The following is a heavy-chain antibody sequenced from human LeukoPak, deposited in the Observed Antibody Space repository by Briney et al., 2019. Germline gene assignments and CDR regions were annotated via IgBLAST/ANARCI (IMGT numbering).Heavy chain of an antibody. CDR2: INPHSGDT. D-gene: IGHD4-17*01. CDR1: GYTFTDYY. V-gene: IGHV1-2*02. J-gene: IGHJ4*02. Sequence: ASVTVSSKASGYTFTDYYMHWVRQAPGQGLEWIGWINPHSGDTHYAERFQGRVTMTRDTSISTAYMDLSRLGSDDTAVYYCARGSALRQTTGTTFDYWGQGTLVTVSS. CDR3: ARGSALRQTTGTTFDY.